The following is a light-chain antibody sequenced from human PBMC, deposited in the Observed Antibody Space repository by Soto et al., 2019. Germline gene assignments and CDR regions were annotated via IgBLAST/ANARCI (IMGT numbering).Light chain of an antibody. Sequence: EIVLTQSPGTLSLSPGERATLSCRASQSVGKNFVAWYQQKPGQAPRFLMHGASTRATGIPDRFSGSGSGTDFTLTINRLEPEDFAVYYCHQYADSPRTFGQGTKVEI. J-gene: IGKJ1*01. CDR1: QSVGKNF. CDR2: GAS. V-gene: IGKV3-20*01. CDR3: HQYADSPRT.